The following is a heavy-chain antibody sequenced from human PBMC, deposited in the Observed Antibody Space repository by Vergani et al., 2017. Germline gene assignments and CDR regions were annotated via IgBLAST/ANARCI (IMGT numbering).Heavy chain of an antibody. D-gene: IGHD3-9*01. J-gene: IGHJ6*03. CDR2: ISWNSGSI. CDR1: GFTFDDYA. V-gene: IGHV3-9*01. CDR3: AKGLGDYDILTGYYYYMDV. Sequence: EVQLVESGGGLVQPGRSLRLSCAASGFTFDDYAMHWVRQAPGKGLEWVSGISWNSGSIGYADSVKGRFTISRDNAKNSLYLQMNSLRAEDTAVYYCAKGLGDYDILTGYYYYMDVWGKGTTVTVSS.